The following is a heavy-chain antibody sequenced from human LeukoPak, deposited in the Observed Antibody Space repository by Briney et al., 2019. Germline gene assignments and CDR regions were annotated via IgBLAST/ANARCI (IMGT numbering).Heavy chain of an antibody. D-gene: IGHD3-10*01. V-gene: IGHV3-11*04. CDR2: ISHDGSTI. CDR1: GFTFTDYY. CDR3: ARDNFGSAFDY. J-gene: IGHJ4*02. Sequence: GGSLRLSCAASGFTFTDYYMSWIRQAPGKGLEWVSYISHDGSTINYADSVKGRFTISRDNAKNSLSLQMNSLRAEDTALYYCARDNFGSAFDYWGQGTPVTVSS.